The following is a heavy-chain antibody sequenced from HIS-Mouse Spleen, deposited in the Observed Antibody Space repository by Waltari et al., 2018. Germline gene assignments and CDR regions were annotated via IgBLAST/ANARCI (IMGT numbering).Heavy chain of an antibody. V-gene: IGHV3-33*01. CDR2: IWYDGSNK. CDR3: ARDSGPITIIPYGMDV. Sequence: QVQLVESGGGVVQPGRSLRLSCAASGFTFSSYGMHWVRQAPGKGLEWLAVIWYDGSNKYYADSVKGRFTISRDNSKNTLYLQMNSLRAEDTAVYYCARDSGPITIIPYGMDVWGQGTTVTVSS. J-gene: IGHJ6*02. CDR1: GFTFSSYG. D-gene: IGHD3-10*01.